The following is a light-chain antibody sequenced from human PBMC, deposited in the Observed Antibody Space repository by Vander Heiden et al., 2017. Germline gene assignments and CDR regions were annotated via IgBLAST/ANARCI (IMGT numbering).Light chain of an antibody. CDR1: QSVLYSSNNKNY. Sequence: DIVMTTSPAYLAVSLGEEATINSKSSQSVLYSSNNKNYLAWYQQKPGQPPKLLIYWASTRESGVPDRFSGSGSGTDFTLTISSLQAEDVAVYYCQQYDSTPLTFGGGTKVEIK. CDR3: QQYDSTPLT. V-gene: IGKV4-1*01. J-gene: IGKJ4*01. CDR2: WAS.